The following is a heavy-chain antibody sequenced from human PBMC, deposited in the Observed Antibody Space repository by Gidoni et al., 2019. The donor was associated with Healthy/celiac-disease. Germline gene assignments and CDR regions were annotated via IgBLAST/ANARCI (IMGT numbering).Heavy chain of an antibody. CDR2: ISYDGSNK. CDR1: AFTFSSYG. CDR3: AKDFSYYDSSGYSYFDY. J-gene: IGHJ4*02. V-gene: IGHV3-30*18. D-gene: IGHD3-22*01. Sequence: QVQLVESGGGVVQPGRSLRLSCAASAFTFSSYGMHWVRQAPGKGLEWVAVISYDGSNKYYADSVKGRFTISRDNSKNTLYLQMNSLRAEDTAVYYCAKDFSYYDSSGYSYFDYWGQGTLVTVSS.